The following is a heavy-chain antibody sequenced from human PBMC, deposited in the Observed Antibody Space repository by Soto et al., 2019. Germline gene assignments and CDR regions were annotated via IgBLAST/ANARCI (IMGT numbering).Heavy chain of an antibody. CDR2: ISGSGGST. J-gene: IGHJ4*02. CDR1: GCTFSTYA. V-gene: IGHV3-23*01. Sequence: PGGSLRLSCAASGCTFSTYAMSWVRQAPGKGLEWVSAISGSGGSTYYADSVEGRFTISRDNSKNTLYLQMNSLRAEDTAVYYCAKNSLLFDYWGQGTLVTVSS. D-gene: IGHD2-21*01. CDR3: AKNSLLFDY.